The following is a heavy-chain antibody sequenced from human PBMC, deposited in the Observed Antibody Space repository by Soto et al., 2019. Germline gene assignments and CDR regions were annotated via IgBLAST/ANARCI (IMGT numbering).Heavy chain of an antibody. CDR1: GGTISSHY. J-gene: IGHJ6*02. Sequence: SETLSLTCTVYGGTISSHYWSWIRQPPGKGLEWIGYIYYSGSTNYNPSLKSRVTISVDTSTNQFSLKLSSVPAADTAVYYCERSGGAARNYYGMDVWGQGTTVTVSS. V-gene: IGHV4-59*11. D-gene: IGHD6-6*01. CDR3: ERSGGAARNYYGMDV. CDR2: IYYSGST.